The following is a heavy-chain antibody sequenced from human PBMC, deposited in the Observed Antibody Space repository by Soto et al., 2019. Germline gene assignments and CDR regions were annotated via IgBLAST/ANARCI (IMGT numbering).Heavy chain of an antibody. CDR3: ARKGYYYGSGSSY. D-gene: IGHD3-10*01. CDR2: IYYSGST. CDR1: GGSISSSSYY. J-gene: IGHJ4*02. Sequence: SETLSLTCTVSGGSISSSSYYWGWIRLPPGKGLEWIGSIYYSGSTYYNPSLKSRVTISVDTSKNQFSLKLSSVTAADTAVYYCARKGYYYGSGSSYWGQGTLVTVSS. V-gene: IGHV4-39*01.